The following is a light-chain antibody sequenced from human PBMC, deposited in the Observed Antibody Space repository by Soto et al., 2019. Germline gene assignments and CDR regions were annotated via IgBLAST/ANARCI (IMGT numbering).Light chain of an antibody. CDR3: QQYGSSPTT. CDR2: GAS. CDR1: QSVFNNH. J-gene: IGKJ1*01. Sequence: EIVLPQSPGTLSLSPGARATLSCRASQSVFNNHIGWYQQKPGQAPRRLIFGASFRATGIPDRFSGSGSGTDFTLTISRLEPEDFAVYYCQQYGSSPTTVGQGNKVDI. V-gene: IGKV3-20*01.